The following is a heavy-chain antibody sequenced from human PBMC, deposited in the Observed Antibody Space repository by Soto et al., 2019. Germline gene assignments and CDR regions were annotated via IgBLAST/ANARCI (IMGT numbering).Heavy chain of an antibody. Sequence: ASVKVSCKASGGTFSSYAISWVRQAPGQGLEWMGGIIPIFGTANYAQKFQGRVTITADESTSTAYMELSSLRSEDTAVYYCARTSRRRATFYGMTSGAKGPRSPSP. J-gene: IGHJ6*02. CDR2: IIPIFGTA. D-gene: IGHD6-6*01. CDR3: ARTSRRRATFYGMTS. CDR1: GGTFSSYA. V-gene: IGHV1-69*13.